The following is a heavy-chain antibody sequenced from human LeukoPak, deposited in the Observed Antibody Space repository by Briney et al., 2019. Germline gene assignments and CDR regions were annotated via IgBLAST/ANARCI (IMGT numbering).Heavy chain of an antibody. CDR3: ARLDPYSLVYEDY. CDR2: IYYSGST. J-gene: IGHJ4*02. V-gene: IGHV4-39*01. D-gene: IGHD2-8*01. Sequence: SETLSLTCTVSGGSISSSSYYWGWIRQPPGKGLEWIGSIYYSGSTYYNPSLKSRVTISVDTSKNQFSLKLSSVTAADMAVYYCARLDPYSLVYEDYWGQGTLVTVSS. CDR1: GGSISSSSYY.